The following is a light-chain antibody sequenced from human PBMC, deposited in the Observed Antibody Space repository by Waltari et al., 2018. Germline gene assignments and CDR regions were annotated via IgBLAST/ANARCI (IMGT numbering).Light chain of an antibody. CDR1: QSVLHSSNNENY. Sequence: DIVMTQSPDSLAVSLGERATINCKSSQSVLHSSNNENYLAWYHQKPGQPPKPLIYWASTRESGVPDRFSGSGSGTDFTLTISSLQAEDVAVYYCQQYYSIPLTFGGGTKVEIK. J-gene: IGKJ4*01. CDR3: QQYYSIPLT. V-gene: IGKV4-1*01. CDR2: WAS.